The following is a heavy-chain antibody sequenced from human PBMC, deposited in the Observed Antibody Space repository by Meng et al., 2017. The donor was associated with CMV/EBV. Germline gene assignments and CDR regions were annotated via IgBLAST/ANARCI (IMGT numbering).Heavy chain of an antibody. CDR2: VGSTSSVV. Sequence: GESLKISCEASGFIFSTYSVNWVRQAPGKGLEWLSYVGSTSSVVYYADSVKGRFTISRDNAKNSLYLRMNSLRAEDTAVYYCARRIAARLLSARYCYGLDVWGQGTTVTVSS. V-gene: IGHV3-48*01. CDR3: ARRIAARLLSARYCYGLDV. CDR1: GFIFSTYS. J-gene: IGHJ6*02. D-gene: IGHD6-6*01.